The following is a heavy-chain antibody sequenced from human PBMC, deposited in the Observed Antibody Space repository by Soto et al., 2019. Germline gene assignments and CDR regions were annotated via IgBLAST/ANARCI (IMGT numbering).Heavy chain of an antibody. V-gene: IGHV4-34*02. CDR3: ARGGGKSGYFFDY. Sequence: QVQLRQWGAGLLKPLETLSLRCAVYGESLSDYSWSWIRQSPEKGLEWIGEINHGGSTKSNPSLKSRVTLTVDTSKDQGSLVLTFATAAETAVYRCARGGGKSGYFFDYWGRGTLVTVSS. CDR2: INHGGST. CDR1: GESLSDYS. J-gene: IGHJ4*02. D-gene: IGHD5-12*01.